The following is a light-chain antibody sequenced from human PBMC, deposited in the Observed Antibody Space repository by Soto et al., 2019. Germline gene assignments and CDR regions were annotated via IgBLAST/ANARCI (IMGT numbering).Light chain of an antibody. CDR3: QQYDNLPIT. Sequence: DIQMTQSPSSLSASVGDRATITCKASQDVSNYLTWYQQKPGKAPKLLIYDASNLETGVPSRFSGSGSGTDFTFTISSLQPEDIATYYCQQYDNLPITFGQGTRLEIK. J-gene: IGKJ5*01. CDR1: QDVSNY. V-gene: IGKV1-33*01. CDR2: DAS.